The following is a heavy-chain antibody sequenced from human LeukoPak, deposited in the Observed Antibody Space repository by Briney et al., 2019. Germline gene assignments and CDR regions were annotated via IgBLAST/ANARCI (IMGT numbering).Heavy chain of an antibody. Sequence: GGSLRLSCAASGFTVSSNYMSWVRQAPGKGLEWVSVIYSGGSTYYADSVKGRFTISRDNSKNTPYLQMNSLRAEDTAVYYCARDQTYYDILTGYYRSDGFDPWGQGTLVTVSS. CDR1: GFTVSSNY. J-gene: IGHJ5*02. CDR3: ARDQTYYDILTGYYRSDGFDP. V-gene: IGHV3-53*01. CDR2: IYSGGST. D-gene: IGHD3-9*01.